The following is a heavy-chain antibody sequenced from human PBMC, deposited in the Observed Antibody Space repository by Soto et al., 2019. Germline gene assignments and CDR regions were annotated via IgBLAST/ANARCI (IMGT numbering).Heavy chain of an antibody. D-gene: IGHD2-2*01. J-gene: IGHJ5*02. CDR1: GGSFSGYY. CDR3: ARGPNYCSSTSCPPANWFDP. V-gene: IGHV4-34*01. CDR2: INHSGST. Sequence: SETPSLTCAVYGGSFSGYYWSWIRQPPGKGLEWIGEINHSGSTNYNPSLKSRVTISVDTSKNQFSLKLSSVTAADTAVYYCARGPNYCSSTSCPPANWFDPWGQGTLVTVSS.